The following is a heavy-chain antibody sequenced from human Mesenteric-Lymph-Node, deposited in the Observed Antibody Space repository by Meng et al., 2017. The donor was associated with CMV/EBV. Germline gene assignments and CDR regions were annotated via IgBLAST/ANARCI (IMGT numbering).Heavy chain of an antibody. CDR1: GGSVSSGSYY. J-gene: IGHJ6*02. D-gene: IGHD5-18*01. Sequence: SETLSLTCTVSGGSVSSGSYYWNWIRQFPGKGLEWIGYIYNTGSTYYNPSLKSRVAMSVDTSKNQFSLKLMSVTAADTAVYYCARRNTAMILYYYYYGMDVWGQGTTVTVSS. CDR3: ARRNTAMILYYYYYGMDV. CDR2: IYNTGST. V-gene: IGHV4-31*03.